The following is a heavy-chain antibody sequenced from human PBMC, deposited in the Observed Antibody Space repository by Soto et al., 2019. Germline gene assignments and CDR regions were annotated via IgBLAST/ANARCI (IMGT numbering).Heavy chain of an antibody. D-gene: IGHD3-22*01. CDR2: ISYDGSNK. Sequence: GGSLRLSCAASGFTFSSYAMHWVRQAPGKGLEWVAVISYDGSNKYYADSVKGRFTISRDNSKNTLYLQMNSLRAEDTAVYYCARDRGYDSSGYWLDYWGQGTLVTVSS. V-gene: IGHV3-30-3*01. CDR3: ARDRGYDSSGYWLDY. CDR1: GFTFSSYA. J-gene: IGHJ4*02.